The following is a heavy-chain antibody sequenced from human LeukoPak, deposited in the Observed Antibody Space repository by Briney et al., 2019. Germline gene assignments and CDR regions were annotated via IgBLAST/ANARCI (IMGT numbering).Heavy chain of an antibody. D-gene: IGHD6-13*01. CDR1: GFTFDDYA. CDR3: AKERYSSSWYSSPIDY. Sequence: GGSLRLSCAASGFTFDDYAMHWVRQAPGKGLEWVSGISWNSGSIGYADSVKGRFTISRDNSKNTLYLQMNSLRAEDTAVYYCAKERYSSSWYSSPIDYWGQGTLVTVSS. J-gene: IGHJ4*02. CDR2: ISWNSGSI. V-gene: IGHV3-9*01.